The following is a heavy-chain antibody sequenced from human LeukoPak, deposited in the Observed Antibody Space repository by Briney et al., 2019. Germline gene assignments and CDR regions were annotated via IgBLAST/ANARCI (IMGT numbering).Heavy chain of an antibody. D-gene: IGHD3-22*01. V-gene: IGHV4-38-2*02. Sequence: MPSETLSLTCTVSGYSISSDYYWGWIRQPPGKGLEWIGNIYHRGTTYYNPSLKSRVTISVDTSKNQFSLKLSSVTAADTAVYYCARLGAPSINYYDDRGYFDLWGRGTLVTVSS. CDR1: GYSISSDYY. CDR3: ARLGAPSINYYDDRGYFDL. CDR2: IYHRGTT. J-gene: IGHJ2*01.